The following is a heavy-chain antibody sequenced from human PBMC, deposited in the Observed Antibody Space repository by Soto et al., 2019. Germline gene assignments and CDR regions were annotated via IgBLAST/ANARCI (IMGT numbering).Heavy chain of an antibody. Sequence: QVQLVQSGPDLKRPGASMKVSCKASGYTFTSYGISWVRQAPGQGLEWMAWISPLKGRTQYSQKAQGRVTLSTDTSSNTAYMERTTLTVDDTAVYYCAMDYGDRPEYFKHWGQGTLVTVS. CDR2: ISPLKGRT. J-gene: IGHJ1*01. CDR3: AMDYGDRPEYFKH. CDR1: GYTFTSYG. D-gene: IGHD4-17*01. V-gene: IGHV1-18*04.